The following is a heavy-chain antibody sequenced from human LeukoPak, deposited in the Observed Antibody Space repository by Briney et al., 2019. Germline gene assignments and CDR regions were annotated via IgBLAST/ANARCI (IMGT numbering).Heavy chain of an antibody. D-gene: IGHD4/OR15-4a*01. CDR3: ARGDDYKYFDC. V-gene: IGHV1-3*01. J-gene: IGHJ4*02. Sequence: ASVKVSCKASGYTFTSYAMHWVRQAPGQRFEGMGWINAGDGNTRYSQKFQGRVTITRDTSASTASMERSSLRSEDTAVYSCARGDDYKYFDCWGQGTLVTVSS. CDR2: INAGDGNT. CDR1: GYTFTSYA.